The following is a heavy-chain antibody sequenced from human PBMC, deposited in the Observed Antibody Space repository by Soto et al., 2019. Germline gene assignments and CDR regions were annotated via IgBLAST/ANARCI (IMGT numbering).Heavy chain of an antibody. CDR1: GGSISSYY. D-gene: IGHD6-25*01. CDR2: IYYSGST. V-gene: IGHV4-59*01. J-gene: IGHJ4*02. CDR3: ARESIAATEGLAIDY. Sequence: SETLSLTCTASGGSISSYYWSWIRQPPGKGLEWIGYIYYSGSTNYNPSLKSRVTISVDTSKNQFSLKLSSVTAADTAVYYCARESIAATEGLAIDYWGQGTLVTVS.